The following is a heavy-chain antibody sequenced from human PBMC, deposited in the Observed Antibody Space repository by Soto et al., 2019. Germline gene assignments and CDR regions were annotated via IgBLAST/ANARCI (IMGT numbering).Heavy chain of an antibody. Sequence: ASVKVSCKAAGYTFFTYDISGVRQSRLQGLEWMGCISTYSGDTKYAQKFQGRVTMTTDTSTTTAYLELRSLRSDDTAVYYCARHHGPTTSENWFDPWGQGTLVTVSS. J-gene: IGHJ5*02. CDR2: ISTYSGDT. D-gene: IGHD5-12*01. CDR3: ARHHGPTTSENWFDP. V-gene: IGHV1-18*01. CDR1: GYTFFTYD.